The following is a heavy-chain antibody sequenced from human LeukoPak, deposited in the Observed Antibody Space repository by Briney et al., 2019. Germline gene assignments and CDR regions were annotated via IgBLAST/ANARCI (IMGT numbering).Heavy chain of an antibody. Sequence: GGSLRLSCAASGFTFNTFAMSWVRQAPGKGLEWVSVISGSGGRTYYADSVGGRFTISRDNSKNTLFLQMNSLRDEDTAVYYCAKDLYSNYGPADYWGQGNLVTVSS. CDR2: ISGSGGRT. J-gene: IGHJ4*02. V-gene: IGHV3-23*01. D-gene: IGHD4-11*01. CDR3: AKDLYSNYGPADY. CDR1: GFTFNTFA.